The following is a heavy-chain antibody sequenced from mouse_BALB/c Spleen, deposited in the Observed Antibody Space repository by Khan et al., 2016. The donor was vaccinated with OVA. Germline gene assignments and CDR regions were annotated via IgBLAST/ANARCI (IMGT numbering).Heavy chain of an antibody. CDR1: GFTFSNFW. V-gene: IGHV6-6*02. D-gene: IGHD2-3*01. CDR3: SRTGGYYAWFAY. J-gene: IGHJ3*01. Sequence: EVKLEASGGGLVQPGGSMKLSCVASGFTFSNFWMNWVRQSPEKGLEWVAEIRLKSNNYATHYAESVKGRFTISRDDSKCSVYLQMNNLRAEDTGSYHCSRTGGYYAWFAYWGQGTLVTVTA. CDR2: IRLKSNNYAT.